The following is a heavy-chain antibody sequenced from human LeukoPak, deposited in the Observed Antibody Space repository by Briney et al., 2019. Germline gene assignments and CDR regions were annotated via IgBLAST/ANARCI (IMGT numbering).Heavy chain of an antibody. Sequence: SETLSLTCTVSSGSVTSTHYHWDWIRPPPGKGLEWIGSIYNTGTTYYNPSLQSRVTISVDTSKNQFSLKLSSVTAADTAVYYCARHQSMTWFAPWGQGTLVTVSS. CDR1: SGSVTSTHYH. J-gene: IGHJ5*02. CDR2: IYNTGTT. CDR3: ARHQSMTWFAP. V-gene: IGHV4-39*01.